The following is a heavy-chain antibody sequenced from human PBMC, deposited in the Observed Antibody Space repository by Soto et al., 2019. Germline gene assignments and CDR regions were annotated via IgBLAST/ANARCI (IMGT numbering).Heavy chain of an antibody. D-gene: IGHD6-13*01. V-gene: IGHV4-39*01. CDR3: ASSGGAAAGTDYWYFDL. CDR1: GGSISSSSYY. Sequence: QLQLQESGPGLVKPSETLSLTCTVSGGSISSSSYYWGWIRQPPGKGLEWIGSIYYSGSTYYNPSLKSRVTIAVDTSKNQFSLKLSSVTAADTAVYYCASSGGAAAGTDYWYFDLWGRGTLVTVSS. J-gene: IGHJ2*01. CDR2: IYYSGST.